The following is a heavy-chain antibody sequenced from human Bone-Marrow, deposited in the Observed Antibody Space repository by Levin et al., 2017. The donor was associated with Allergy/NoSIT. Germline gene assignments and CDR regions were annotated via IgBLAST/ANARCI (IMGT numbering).Heavy chain of an antibody. CDR3: ARNELFVVEPDDSGYDFYYYMDV. V-gene: IGHV3-7*03. Sequence: GGSLRLSCTASGFTYLTYWMSWVRQAPGKGLEWVARIKEDGSERYYAESVKGRFTISRDNGQMSLHLQMNSLRAEDTAVYYCARNELFVVEPDDSGYDFYYYMDVWGKGTTVTVSS. CDR2: IKEDGSER. J-gene: IGHJ6*03. CDR1: GFTYLTYW. D-gene: IGHD1-14*01.